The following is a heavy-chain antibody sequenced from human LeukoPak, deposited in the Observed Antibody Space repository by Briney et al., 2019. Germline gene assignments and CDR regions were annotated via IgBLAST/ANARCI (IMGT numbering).Heavy chain of an antibody. CDR2: INPNSGGT. J-gene: IGHJ5*02. Sequence: ASVKVSCKASGYTFTGYYMHWVRQAPGQGRERMGLINPNSGGTNYAQRFQGRVTMTRDTSISTAYTELSRLRSDDTAVYSCARDRTVTTGGVRNWFDPWGQGNLVTVSS. V-gene: IGHV1-2*02. CDR3: ARDRTVTTGGVRNWFDP. CDR1: GYTFTGYY. D-gene: IGHD4-17*01.